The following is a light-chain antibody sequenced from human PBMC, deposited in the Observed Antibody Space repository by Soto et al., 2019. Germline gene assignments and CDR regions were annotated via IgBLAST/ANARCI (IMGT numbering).Light chain of an antibody. CDR2: GAS. CDR1: QSFNSNY. V-gene: IGKV3-20*01. Sequence: EIWLTQFPGTLSLSPGERATLSCTASQSFNSNYLAWYQQKPGQAPRLRIYGASTRATGIPDRFSGSGSGTDFTLTISRLEPEDFAVYYCHQYGSSPRTFGPGTKVDIK. J-gene: IGKJ1*01. CDR3: HQYGSSPRT.